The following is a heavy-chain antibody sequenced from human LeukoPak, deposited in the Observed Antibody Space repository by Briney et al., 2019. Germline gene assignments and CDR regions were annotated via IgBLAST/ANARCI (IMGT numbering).Heavy chain of an antibody. CDR1: GYTFTSYG. CDR2: ISAYNGNT. J-gene: IGHJ4*02. CDR3: ARNAITFGGVIVPNDY. Sequence: ASVKVSCKASGYTFTSYGISWVRQAPGQGLEWMGWISAYNGNTNYAQKLQGRVTMTTDTSTSTAYMELRSLRSDDTAVYYCARNAITFGGVIVPNDYWGQGTRVTVSS. D-gene: IGHD3-16*02. V-gene: IGHV1-18*01.